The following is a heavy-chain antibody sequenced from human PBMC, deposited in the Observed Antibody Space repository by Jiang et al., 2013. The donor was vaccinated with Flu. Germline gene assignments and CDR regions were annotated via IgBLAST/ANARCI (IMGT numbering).Heavy chain of an antibody. CDR3: ARELRWPDAFDI. CDR2: IYTSGST. CDR1: GGSISSGSYY. Sequence: PGLVKPSQTLSLTCTVSGGSISSGSYYWSWIRQPAGKGLEWIGRIYTSGSTNYNPSLKSRVTISVDTSKNQFSLKLSSVTAADTAVYYCARELRWPDAFDIWGQGTMVTVSS. J-gene: IGHJ3*02. D-gene: IGHD4-23*01. V-gene: IGHV4-61*02.